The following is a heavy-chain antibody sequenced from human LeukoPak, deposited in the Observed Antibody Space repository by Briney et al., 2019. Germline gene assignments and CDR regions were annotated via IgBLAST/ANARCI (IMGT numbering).Heavy chain of an antibody. CDR1: CGSIIRASSY. J-gene: IGHJ2*01. Sequence: KPSETLSLTCTGSCGSIIRASSYWGWIRQPPGEGLEGVGSIYYSGSTYYNPSLKSRVTISLDTSKNLFSLKLNSVTAADTAVYYCSRRECSQTDCFDWYFDLWGRGTLLTVSS. CDR2: IYYSGST. V-gene: IGHV4-39*01. CDR3: SRRECSQTDCFDWYFDL. D-gene: IGHD2-21*02.